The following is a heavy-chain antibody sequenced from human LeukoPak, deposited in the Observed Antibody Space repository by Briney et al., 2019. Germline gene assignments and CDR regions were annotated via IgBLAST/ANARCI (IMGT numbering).Heavy chain of an antibody. J-gene: IGHJ4*02. D-gene: IGHD6-6*01. CDR2: INPNSGGT. CDR3: ARLGRTIAARRGFFDY. Sequence: ASVKVSCKASGYTFTGYYMHWVRQAPGQGLEWMGWINPNSGGTNYAQKFQGRVTMTRDTSISTAYMELSSLRSEDTAVYYCARLGRTIAARRGFFDYWGQGTLVTVSS. CDR1: GYTFTGYY. V-gene: IGHV1-2*02.